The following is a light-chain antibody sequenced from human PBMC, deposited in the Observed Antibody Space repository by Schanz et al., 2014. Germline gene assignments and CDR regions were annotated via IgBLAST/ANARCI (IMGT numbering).Light chain of an antibody. CDR1: SSNIGAGYD. V-gene: IGLV1-40*01. J-gene: IGLJ3*02. CDR2: GNN. Sequence: QSVLTQPPSVSGAPGQRVTISCTGSSSNIGAGYDVHWYRQLPGTAPKLLIYGNNNRPSGVPDRFSGSKSGTSASLAITGXXXXXEADYYCQSYDSSLSGSSVFGGGTKVTVL. CDR3: QSYDSSLSGSSV.